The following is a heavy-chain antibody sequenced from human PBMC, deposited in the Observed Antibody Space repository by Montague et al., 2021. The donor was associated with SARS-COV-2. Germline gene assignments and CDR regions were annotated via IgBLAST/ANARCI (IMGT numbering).Heavy chain of an antibody. D-gene: IGHD1-1*01. J-gene: IGHJ6*02. V-gene: IGHV6-1*01. Sequence: CAISGDSVSSHSATWNWVRQSPSRGLEWLGGTYYRSKWYNDYAVSVRGRVTINPDTSKNQFSLQLNSVTPEDTAIYYCTSGREGNYNVMDVWGQGTTVTVSS. CDR1: GDSVSSHSAT. CDR2: TYYRSKWYN. CDR3: TSGREGNYNVMDV.